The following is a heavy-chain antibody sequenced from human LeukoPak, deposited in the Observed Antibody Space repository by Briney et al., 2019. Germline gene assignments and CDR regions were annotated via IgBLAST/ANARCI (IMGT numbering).Heavy chain of an antibody. J-gene: IGHJ3*02. CDR3: ARESEASMDI. CDR2: ISYDGSNK. CDR1: GFTFSSYA. Sequence: GGSLRLSCAASGFTFSSYAMHWVRQAPGKGPEWVAVISYDGSNKYYADSVKGRFTISRDNSKNTLYLQMNSLRAEDTAVYYCARESEASMDIWGQGTMVTVSS. V-gene: IGHV3-30-3*01.